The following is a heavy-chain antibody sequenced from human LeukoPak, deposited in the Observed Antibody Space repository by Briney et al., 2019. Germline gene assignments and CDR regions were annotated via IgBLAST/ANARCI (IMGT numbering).Heavy chain of an antibody. J-gene: IGHJ4*02. CDR3: ASWVMVRGVRIDY. Sequence: SETLSLTCTVSGGSISSYYWSWIRQPPGKGLEWIGYIYYSGSTNYNPSLKSRVTISVDTSKNQFSLKLSSVTAADTAVYYCASWVMVRGVRIDYWGQGTLVTVSS. V-gene: IGHV4-59*12. CDR2: IYYSGST. CDR1: GGSISSYY. D-gene: IGHD3-10*01.